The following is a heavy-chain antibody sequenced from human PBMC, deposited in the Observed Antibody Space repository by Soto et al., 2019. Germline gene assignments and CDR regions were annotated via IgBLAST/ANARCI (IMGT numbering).Heavy chain of an antibody. CDR1: GGTFSSYA. V-gene: IGHV1-69*12. CDR3: AGHSSGVPGYYYGMDV. Sequence: QVQLVQSGAEVKKPGSSVKVSCKASGGTFSSYAISWVRQAPGQGLEWMGGIIPIVDTADYAQKFQGRVTITADESTNTTYMELSSLRSEDTALYYCAGHSSGVPGYYYGMDVCGQATTVTVSS. J-gene: IGHJ6*02. D-gene: IGHD3-22*01. CDR2: IIPIVDTA.